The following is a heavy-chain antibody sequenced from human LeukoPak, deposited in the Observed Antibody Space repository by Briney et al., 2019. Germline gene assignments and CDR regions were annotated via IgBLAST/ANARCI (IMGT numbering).Heavy chain of an antibody. J-gene: IGHJ4*02. V-gene: IGHV3-48*01. CDR1: GFIFSTYW. CDR2: ITSYSSTI. Sequence: GGPLRLSCAASGFIFSTYWMAWVRQAPGKGLEWVSYITSYSSTIYYADSVKGRFTISRDNAENSLYLQMNSLRAEDTAVYYCARDHRYGGLFDYWGQGTLVTVSS. CDR3: ARDHRYGGLFDY. D-gene: IGHD1-1*01.